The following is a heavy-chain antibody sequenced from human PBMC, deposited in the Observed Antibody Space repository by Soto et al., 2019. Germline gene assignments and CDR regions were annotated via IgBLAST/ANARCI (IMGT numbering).Heavy chain of an antibody. D-gene: IGHD5-12*01. CDR3: ARVEEMWLRTYYYYYYYMDV. CDR2: INSDGSST. V-gene: IGHV3-74*01. CDR1: GFTFSSYW. Sequence: GSLRLSCAASGFTFSSYWMHWVRQAPGKGLVWVSRINSDGSSTSYADSVKGRFTISRDNAKNTLYLQMNSLRAEDTAVYYCARVEEMWLRTYYYYYYYMDVWGKGTTVTVSS. J-gene: IGHJ6*03.